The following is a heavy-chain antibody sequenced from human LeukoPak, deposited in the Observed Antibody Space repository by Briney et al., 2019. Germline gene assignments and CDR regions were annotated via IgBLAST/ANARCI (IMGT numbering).Heavy chain of an antibody. D-gene: IGHD6-19*01. CDR2: IWYDGSNK. Sequence: GGSLRLSCAAYGFTFSSYGMHWVRQAPGKGLEWVAVIWYDGSNKYYADSVKGRFTISRDNSKNTLYLQMNSLRAEDTAVYYCARELAAIAVAGSGYWGQGTLVTVSS. V-gene: IGHV3-33*08. J-gene: IGHJ4*02. CDR3: ARELAAIAVAGSGY. CDR1: GFTFSSYG.